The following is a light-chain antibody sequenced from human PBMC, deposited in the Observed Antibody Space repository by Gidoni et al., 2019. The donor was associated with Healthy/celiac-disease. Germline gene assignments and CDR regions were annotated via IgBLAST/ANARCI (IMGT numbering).Light chain of an antibody. CDR2: AAY. CDR1: QSIRSY. J-gene: IGKJ1*01. CDR3: QQSYSTPRT. Sequence: DIQMTQSPSSLSASVGDTVTITCRASQSIRSYLNWYQQKPGKAPKLLIYAAYSLQSCVTSRFSGSGSATDFTLTIRSLQPEDFATYYCQQSYSTPRTFGQGTKVEIK. V-gene: IGKV1-39*01.